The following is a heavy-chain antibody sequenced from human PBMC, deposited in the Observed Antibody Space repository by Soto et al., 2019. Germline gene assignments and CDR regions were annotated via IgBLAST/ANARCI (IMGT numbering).Heavy chain of an antibody. V-gene: IGHV1-2*02. CDR3: ARVEEAYYDFWSGYWDYYYGMDV. CDR1: GYTFTGYY. J-gene: IGHJ6*02. D-gene: IGHD3-3*01. Sequence: RASVKVSCKASGYTFTGYYMHWVRQAPGQGLEWMGWINPNSGGTNYAQKFQGRVTMTRDTSISTAYMELSRLRSDDTAVYYCARVEEAYYDFWSGYWDYYYGMDVWGQGTTVTVSS. CDR2: INPNSGGT.